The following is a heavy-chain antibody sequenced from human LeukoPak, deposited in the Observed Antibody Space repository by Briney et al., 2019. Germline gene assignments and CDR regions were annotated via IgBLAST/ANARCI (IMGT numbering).Heavy chain of an antibody. CDR2: IYSGGST. Sequence: GGSLRLSCAASGFTVSGNYMSWVRQAPGKGLEWVSVIYSGGSTYYADSVKGRFTISRDNSKNTLYLQMNSLRAEDTAVYYCARDSNGGNSAFHLDYWGQGTLVTVSS. CDR1: GFTVSGNY. V-gene: IGHV3-53*01. D-gene: IGHD4-23*01. J-gene: IGHJ4*02. CDR3: ARDSNGGNSAFHLDY.